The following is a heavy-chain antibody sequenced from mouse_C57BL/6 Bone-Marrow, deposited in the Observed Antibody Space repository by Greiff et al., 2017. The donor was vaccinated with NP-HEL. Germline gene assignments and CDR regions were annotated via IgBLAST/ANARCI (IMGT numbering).Heavy chain of an antibody. CDR3: TLNRKCYFDV. Sequence: QVQLQQPGAELVKPGASVKMSCKASGYTFTSYWITWVKQRPGQGLEWIGDIYPGSGSTNYNEKFKSKATLTVDTSASTAYMELSRLTSEDSAVYYCTLNRKCYFDVWGTGTTVTVSS. CDR1: GYTFTSYW. CDR2: IYPGSGST. J-gene: IGHJ1*03. V-gene: IGHV1-55*01. D-gene: IGHD1-3*01.